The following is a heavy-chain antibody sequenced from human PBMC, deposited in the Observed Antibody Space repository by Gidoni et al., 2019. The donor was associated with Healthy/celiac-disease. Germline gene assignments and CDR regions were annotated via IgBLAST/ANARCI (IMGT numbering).Heavy chain of an antibody. Sequence: EVQLFESGGGWVQPGGSLRISCDASGFTFRSYSMSWGRQAPGKGLEWVSGIGGRGGSTDVEDSVKGRFTISRENSKNTLYLQMNSLRAEDTSVYYCAKDDDYDFWSGYYRDPDYVDYWGQGTLVTVSS. D-gene: IGHD3-3*01. J-gene: IGHJ4*02. CDR2: IGGRGGST. CDR3: AKDDDYDFWSGYYRDPDYVDY. CDR1: GFTFRSYS. V-gene: IGHV3-23*01.